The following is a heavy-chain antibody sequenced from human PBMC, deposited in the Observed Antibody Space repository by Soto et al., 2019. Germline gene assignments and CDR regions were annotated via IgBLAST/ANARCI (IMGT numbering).Heavy chain of an antibody. CDR2: ISYDGSNK. D-gene: IGHD3-3*01. Sequence: QVQLVESGGGVVQPGRSLRLSCAASGFTFSSYAMHWVRQAPGKGLEWVAVISYDGSNKYYADSVKGRFTISRDNSKNTLYLQMNRLRAEDTAVYYWAISTRDFWRGPLDVWGQGTTVTVSS. CDR1: GFTFSSYA. J-gene: IGHJ6*02. V-gene: IGHV3-30-3*01. CDR3: AISTRDFWRGPLDV.